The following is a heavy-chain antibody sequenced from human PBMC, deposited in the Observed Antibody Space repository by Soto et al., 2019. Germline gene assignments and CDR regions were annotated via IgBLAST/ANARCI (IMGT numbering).Heavy chain of an antibody. CDR3: ARSPRTPIAAAGLDLFDP. D-gene: IGHD6-13*01. J-gene: IGHJ5*02. Sequence: NPSETLSLTCAVSGGSISSGCYSWSWIRQPPGKGLEWIGYIYHSGSTYYNPSLKSRVTISVDRSKKQFSLKLSSVTAADTAVYYCARSPRTPIAAAGLDLFDPFGQGTLVPVCS. V-gene: IGHV4-30-2*01. CDR2: IYHSGST. CDR1: GGSISSGCYS.